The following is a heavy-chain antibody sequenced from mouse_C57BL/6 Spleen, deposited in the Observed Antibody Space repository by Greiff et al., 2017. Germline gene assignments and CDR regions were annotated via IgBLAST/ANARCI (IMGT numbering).Heavy chain of an antibody. Sequence: VQLQQPGAELVKPGASVKLSCKASGYTFTSYWLHWVKQRPGRGLEWIGRIAPNSGGTKYNEKFKSKATLTVDKPSSTAYMQLSSLTSEDSAVYYCARLDDGYYVGAMDYGGQGTSVTVSS. J-gene: IGHJ4*01. D-gene: IGHD2-3*01. V-gene: IGHV1-72*01. CDR3: ARLDDGYYVGAMDY. CDR1: GYTFTSYW. CDR2: IAPNSGGT.